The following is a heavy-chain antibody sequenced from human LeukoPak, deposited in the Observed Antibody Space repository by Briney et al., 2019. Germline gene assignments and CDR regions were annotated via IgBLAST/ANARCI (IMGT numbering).Heavy chain of an antibody. V-gene: IGHV4-34*01. CDR1: GGSFSGYY. J-gene: IGHJ5*02. CDR2: INHSGST. CDR3: ARYPASNRLRFSNLFDP. D-gene: IGHD3-3*01. Sequence: SETLSLTCAVYGGSFSGYYWSWIPQPPGKGLEWIGEINHSGSTNYNPSLKSRVTISVDTSKNQFSLKLSSVTAADTAVYYCARYPASNRLRFSNLFDPWGQGTLVTVSS.